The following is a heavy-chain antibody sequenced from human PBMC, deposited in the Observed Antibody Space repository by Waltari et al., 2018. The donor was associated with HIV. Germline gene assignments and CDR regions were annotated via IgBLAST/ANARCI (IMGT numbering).Heavy chain of an antibody. V-gene: IGHV3-53*01. D-gene: IGHD3-3*01. Sequence: EVELVESGGGLIQRGGSLRLSCGASGFTVRNTYMSWVRQAPGKGLEWVSVIYTGGSTYYADSVKGRFTISRDNSENTRYLQMDNLRVEDTAVYFCAGYAPLNYDISTSQDYWGQGTLVTVSS. CDR2: IYTGGST. CDR1: GFTVRNTY. J-gene: IGHJ4*02. CDR3: AGYAPLNYDISTSQDY.